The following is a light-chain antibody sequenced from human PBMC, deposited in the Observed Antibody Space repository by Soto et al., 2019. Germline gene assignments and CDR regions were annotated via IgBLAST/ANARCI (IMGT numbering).Light chain of an antibody. CDR2: GSS. Sequence: DIQMTQSPSSLSASVGDRVTITCRACQAIRNDLAWYQQKPGRAPKRLIYGSSTLQSGVPSRFSGSGSGTEFTLTISSLQPEDFATYYCLQHNVFPRTFGQGTKVEIK. J-gene: IGKJ1*01. CDR1: QAIRND. V-gene: IGKV1-17*01. CDR3: LQHNVFPRT.